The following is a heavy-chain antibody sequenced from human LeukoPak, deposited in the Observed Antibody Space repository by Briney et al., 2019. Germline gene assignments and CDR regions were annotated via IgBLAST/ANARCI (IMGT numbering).Heavy chain of an antibody. Sequence: GASVKVSCKASGYTFTDYYIHWLRQAPGQGLEWMGWVNPNTGGTNYAQKFQDRVTMTRDTSISTAYLDVYRLISDDTAVYYCARDLVSRQQMGQPWGQGTLVTVSS. D-gene: IGHD3-9*01. CDR1: GYTFTDYY. CDR2: VNPNTGGT. V-gene: IGHV1-2*02. J-gene: IGHJ1*01. CDR3: ARDLVSRQQMGQP.